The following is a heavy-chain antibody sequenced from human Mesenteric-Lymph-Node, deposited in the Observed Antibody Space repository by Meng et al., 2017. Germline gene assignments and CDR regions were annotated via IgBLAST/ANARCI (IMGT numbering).Heavy chain of an antibody. CDR3: AKGITMVRGITYYLDY. CDR2: ISNSGGHT. V-gene: IGHV3-23*01. CDR1: GFSFSTYA. J-gene: IGHJ4*02. D-gene: IGHD3-10*01. Sequence: GESLKISCAASGFSFSTYAMSWVRQAPGEGLEWVSVISNSGGHTFYADSVKGRFTISRDNSRNTVSLQMNNLRAEDTAVYYCAKGITMVRGITYYLDYWGQGTLVTVSS.